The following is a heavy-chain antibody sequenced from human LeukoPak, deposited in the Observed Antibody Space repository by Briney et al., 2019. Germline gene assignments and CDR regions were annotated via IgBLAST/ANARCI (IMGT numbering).Heavy chain of an antibody. CDR1: GFTVSSNY. CDR2: INYDGSKK. V-gene: IGHV3-7*02. D-gene: IGHD3-16*01. CDR3: ANDRRRGGRGYEN. J-gene: IGHJ4*02. Sequence: GGSLRLSCAASGFTVSSNYMSWVRQAPGKGLEWVADINYDGSKKYYVASVKGRFTIPRDNAKNSLYLQMDSLRAEDAALYYCANDRRRGGRGYENWGQGTLVTVSS.